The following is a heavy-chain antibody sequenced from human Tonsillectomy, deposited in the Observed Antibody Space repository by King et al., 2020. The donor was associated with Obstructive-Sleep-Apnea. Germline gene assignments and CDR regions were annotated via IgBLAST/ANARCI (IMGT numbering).Heavy chain of an antibody. V-gene: IGHV4-39*07. J-gene: IGHJ4*02. CDR2: IYYSGST. CDR1: GGSISSSSYY. CDR3: ARADGRLWFGELLPLGY. D-gene: IGHD3-10*01. Sequence: QLQESGPGLVKPSETLSLTCTVSGGSISSSSYYWGWIRQPPGKGLEWIGSIYYSGSTYYNPSLKSRVTISVDTSKNQFSLKLSSVTAADTAVYYCARADGRLWFGELLPLGYWGQGTLVTVSS.